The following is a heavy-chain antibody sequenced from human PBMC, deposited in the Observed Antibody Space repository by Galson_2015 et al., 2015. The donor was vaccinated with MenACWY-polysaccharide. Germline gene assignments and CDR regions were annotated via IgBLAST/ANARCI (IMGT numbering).Heavy chain of an antibody. J-gene: IGHJ4*02. CDR2: ISWSSSDI. D-gene: IGHD6-19*01. CDR3: AARVPGTTRGAFDI. Sequence: HWVRQVPGKGLEWVSGISWSSSDIAYVGSVKGRFTISRDNAKNSLYLEMNSLKAEDTALYYCAARVPGTTRGAFDIWGQGTLVTVSS. V-gene: IGHV3-9*01.